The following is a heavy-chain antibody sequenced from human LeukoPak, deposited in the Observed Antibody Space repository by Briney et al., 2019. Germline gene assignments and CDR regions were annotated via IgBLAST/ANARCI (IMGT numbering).Heavy chain of an antibody. D-gene: IGHD3-16*01. CDR1: GFTFSNYG. J-gene: IGHJ4*02. V-gene: IGHV3-30*02. CDR2: VRYDGSNK. Sequence: GGSLRLSCAASGFTFSNYGMHWVRQAPGKGLEWVAFVRYDGSNKYYADSVKGRFTISRDNSKNTLYLQMNSLRAGDTAVYYCAKVEEPGGDYWGQGTLVTVSS. CDR3: AKVEEPGGDY.